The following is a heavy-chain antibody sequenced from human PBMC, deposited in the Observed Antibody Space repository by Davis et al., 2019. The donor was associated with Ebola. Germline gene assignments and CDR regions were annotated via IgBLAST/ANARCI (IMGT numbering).Heavy chain of an antibody. D-gene: IGHD3-3*01. J-gene: IGHJ6*04. CDR2: INSDGSST. CDR3: AKSGLSFGVVKYHYGMDV. CDR1: GFTFSSYW. V-gene: IGHV3-74*01. Sequence: ESLKISCAASGFTFSSYWMHWVRQAPGKGLVWVSRINSDGSSTSYADSVKGRFTISRDNAKNTLYLQMNSLRAEDTAVYYCAKSGLSFGVVKYHYGMDVWGKGTTVTVSS.